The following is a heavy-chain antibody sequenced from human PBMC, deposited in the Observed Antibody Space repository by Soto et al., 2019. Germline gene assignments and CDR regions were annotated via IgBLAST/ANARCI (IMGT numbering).Heavy chain of an antibody. D-gene: IGHD3-10*01. Sequence: QVQVVQSGVEVRRPGSSVKVSCKASGDTFKNCVISWVRQAPGQGLEWMGGIIPLFGTTGFAQRFQGRLTITKDESTTTAYMELSRLRSEDTATYYWAAELGFGKLSVVWGQGTTVIVSS. J-gene: IGHJ6*02. CDR3: AAELGFGKLSVV. CDR1: GDTFKNCV. V-gene: IGHV1-69*01. CDR2: IIPLFGTT.